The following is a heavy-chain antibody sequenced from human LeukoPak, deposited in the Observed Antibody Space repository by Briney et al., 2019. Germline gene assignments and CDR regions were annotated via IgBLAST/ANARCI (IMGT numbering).Heavy chain of an antibody. CDR3: ARGLLAAAGTTYYLDY. J-gene: IGHJ4*02. Sequence: SETLSLTCAVYGGSFSGYYWSWIRQPPGKGLEWIGEINHSGSTNYNPSLKSRVTISVDTSKNQFSLKLSSVTAADTAVYYCARGLLAAAGTTYYLDYWGQGTLVTVSS. CDR1: GGSFSGYY. D-gene: IGHD6-13*01. CDR2: INHSGST. V-gene: IGHV4-34*01.